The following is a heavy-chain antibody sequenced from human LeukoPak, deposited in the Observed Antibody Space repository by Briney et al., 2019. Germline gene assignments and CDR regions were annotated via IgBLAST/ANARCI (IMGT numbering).Heavy chain of an antibody. D-gene: IGHD3-10*01. CDR1: GFTFGSYG. V-gene: IGHV3-33*01. CDR2: IWYDGSNK. Sequence: GGSLRLSCAASGFTFGSYGMHWVRQAPGKGLEWVTVIWYDGSNKYYADSVKGRFTISRDNSKDTLYLQMNSLRAEDTAVYYCARGGPWFGEFFDYWGQGTLVTVSS. J-gene: IGHJ4*02. CDR3: ARGGPWFGEFFDY.